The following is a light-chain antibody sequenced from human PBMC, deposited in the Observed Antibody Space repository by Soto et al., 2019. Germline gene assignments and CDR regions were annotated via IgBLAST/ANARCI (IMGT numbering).Light chain of an antibody. Sequence: IVMTQSPDSLAVSLGERATINCKSSHSVLYTSNNKNSLAWYQQKPGQAPKLLLHWASTRESGVTERFSGSRSCTDFTLTISTLQAEDGAVYVCQQYYNVHLNFGGGTQVEIK. CDR1: HSVLYTSNNKNS. CDR3: QQYYNVHLN. CDR2: WAS. V-gene: IGKV4-1*01. J-gene: IGKJ4*01.